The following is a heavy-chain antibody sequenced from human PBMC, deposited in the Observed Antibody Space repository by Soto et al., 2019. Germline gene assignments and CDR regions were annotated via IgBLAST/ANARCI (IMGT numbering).Heavy chain of an antibody. CDR2: TNHSGST. Sequence: SETLSLTCAVYGGSFSGYYWSWIRQPPGKGLEWIGETNHSGSTNYNPSLKSRVTISVDTSKNQFSLKLSSVTAADTAVYYCARGSPYYDFWSGYYAVWFDPWGQGTLVTVSS. V-gene: IGHV4-34*01. J-gene: IGHJ5*02. D-gene: IGHD3-3*01. CDR3: ARGSPYYDFWSGYYAVWFDP. CDR1: GGSFSGYY.